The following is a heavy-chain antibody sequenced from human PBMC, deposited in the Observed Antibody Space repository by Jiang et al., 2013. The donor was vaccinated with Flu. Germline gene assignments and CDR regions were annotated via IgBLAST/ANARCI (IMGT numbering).Heavy chain of an antibody. V-gene: IGHV2-5*02. D-gene: IGHD4-17*01. J-gene: IGHJ4*02. CDR1: GFSLSTSGVG. Sequence: KPTQTLTLTCTFSGFSLSTSGVGVGWIRQPPGKALEWLALIYWDDDKRYSPSLKSRLTITKDTSKNQVVLTMTNMDPVDTATYYCAHPTHYGDYVDYWGQGTLVTVSS. CDR3: AHPTHYGDYVDY. CDR2: IYWDDDK.